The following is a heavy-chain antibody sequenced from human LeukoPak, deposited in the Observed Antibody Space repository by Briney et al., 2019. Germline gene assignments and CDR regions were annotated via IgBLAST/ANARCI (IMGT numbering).Heavy chain of an antibody. CDR2: INPNRDGT. Sequence: ASVTVSCKASGYTFTGYYIHWVRQAPGQGLEWMGWINPNRDGTNYAQNFQGRVTLTRDTTISTVYMELSRLRFDDTTVYYCARVTGYYYESTGYYHHAFDIWGQGTMVTVSS. D-gene: IGHD3-22*01. CDR3: ARVTGYYYESTGYYHHAFDI. CDR1: GYTFTGYY. J-gene: IGHJ3*02. V-gene: IGHV1-2*02.